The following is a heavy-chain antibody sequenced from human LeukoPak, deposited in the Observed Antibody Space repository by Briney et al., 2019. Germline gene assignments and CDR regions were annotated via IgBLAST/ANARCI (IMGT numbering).Heavy chain of an antibody. D-gene: IGHD3-9*01. Sequence: GGSLRLSCAASGFTFSSYWMHWVRQAPGKGPVWVSRILSDGSSTSYADSVKGRFTISRDNAKSTLYLHMNSLRVEVTAVYYCARDGSLPDKWGQGTLVTVSS. J-gene: IGHJ4*02. V-gene: IGHV3-74*01. CDR1: GFTFSSYW. CDR3: ARDGSLPDK. CDR2: ILSDGSST.